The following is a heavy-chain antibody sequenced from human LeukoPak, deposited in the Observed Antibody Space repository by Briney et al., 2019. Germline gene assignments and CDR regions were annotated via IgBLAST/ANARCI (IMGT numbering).Heavy chain of an antibody. J-gene: IGHJ6*02. CDR3: ARGRSGGWLYYYYYYGMDV. D-gene: IGHD6-19*01. V-gene: IGHV1-8*01. CDR2: MNPNSGNT. CDR1: GYTFTSYD. Sequence: ASVKVSCKASGYTFTSYDINWVRQATGQGLEWMGWMNPNSGNTGYAQKFQGRVTMTRNTSISTAYMELSSLRSEDTAVYYCARGRSGGWLYYYYYYGMDVWGQGTTVTVSS.